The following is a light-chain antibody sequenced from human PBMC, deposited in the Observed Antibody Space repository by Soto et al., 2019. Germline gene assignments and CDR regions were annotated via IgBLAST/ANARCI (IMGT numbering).Light chain of an antibody. CDR2: GAS. CDR3: QQYGSSPLT. Sequence: EIVLTQSPGTLSLSPGERATLSCRASQRVNNNYVAWYQQKAGQAPSLLIYGASSRATGIPDRFSGSGSGTDFTLTISRLEPEDSAVYYCQQYGSSPLTFGGGTKVEIK. CDR1: QRVNNNY. V-gene: IGKV3-20*01. J-gene: IGKJ4*01.